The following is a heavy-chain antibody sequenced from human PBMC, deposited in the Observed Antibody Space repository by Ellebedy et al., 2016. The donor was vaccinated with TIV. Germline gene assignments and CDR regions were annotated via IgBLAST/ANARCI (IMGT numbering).Heavy chain of an antibody. Sequence: PGGSLRLSCSASGFTFSSYAMHWVRQAPGKGLEYVSAISSNGGSTYYADSVKGRFTISRDNSKNTLYLQMSSLRAEDTAVYYCVKEPGSSGWLRRPIDYWGQGTLVTVSS. J-gene: IGHJ4*02. CDR1: GFTFSSYA. CDR3: VKEPGSSGWLRRPIDY. V-gene: IGHV3-64D*06. CDR2: ISSNGGST. D-gene: IGHD6-19*01.